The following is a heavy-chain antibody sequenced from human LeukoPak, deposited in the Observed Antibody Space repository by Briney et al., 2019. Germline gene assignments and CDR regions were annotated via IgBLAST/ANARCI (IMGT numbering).Heavy chain of an antibody. CDR1: GGSISSYY. CDR3: ARDRYSGSYTGGYFDY. V-gene: IGHV4-59*01. Sequence: PSETLSLTCTVSGGSISSYYWSWIRQPPGKGLEWIGYIYYSGSTNYNPSLKSRVTISVDTSKNQFSPKLSSVTAADTAVYYCARDRYSGSYTGGYFDYWGQGTLVTVSS. D-gene: IGHD1-26*01. J-gene: IGHJ4*02. CDR2: IYYSGST.